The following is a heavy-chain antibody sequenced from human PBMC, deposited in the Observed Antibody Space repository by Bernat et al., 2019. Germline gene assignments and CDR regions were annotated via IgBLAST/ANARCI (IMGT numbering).Heavy chain of an antibody. CDR1: GFTFNSYG. V-gene: IGHV3-30*03. D-gene: IGHD3-10*01. CDR2: ISYDGSNK. J-gene: IGHJ5*01. Sequence: QVQLVESGGGVVQPGRSLRLSCAVSGFTFNSYGMHWVRQAAGKGLEWVAVISYDGSNKYYGDSVKGRFTISRDNSKNTLYLQMNSLRAEDTALYYCARVAYGSGSYYNINWFDSWGQGILVTVSS. CDR3: ARVAYGSGSYYNINWFDS.